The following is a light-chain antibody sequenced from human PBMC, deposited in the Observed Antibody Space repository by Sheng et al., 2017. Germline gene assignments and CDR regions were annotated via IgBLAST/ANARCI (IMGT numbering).Light chain of an antibody. CDR1: QSVSSN. CDR2: GAS. CDR3: QQYVSSTIYT. Sequence: EIVMTQSPATLSLSPGERATLSCRASQSVSSNVAWYQQKPGLAPRLLIYGASSRATGIPDRFSGSGSGTDFTLTISRLEPEDFAVYYCQQYVSSTIYTFGQGTKVEF. J-gene: IGKJ2*01. V-gene: IGKV3-20*01.